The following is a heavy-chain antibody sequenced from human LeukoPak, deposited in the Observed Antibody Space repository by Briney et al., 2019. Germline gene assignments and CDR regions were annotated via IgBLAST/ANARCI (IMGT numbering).Heavy chain of an antibody. CDR1: GFTFSSYS. CDR2: ISSSSSYI. D-gene: IGHD2-21*02. V-gene: IGHV3-21*01. J-gene: IGHJ4*02. Sequence: GGSLRLSCAASGFTFSSYSMNWVRQAPGKGLEWVSSISSSSSYIYYADSVKGRFTISRDNAKNSLYLQMNSLRAEDTAVYYCARVRGVVTANTQLFDYWGQGTLVTVSS. CDR3: ARVRGVVTANTQLFDY.